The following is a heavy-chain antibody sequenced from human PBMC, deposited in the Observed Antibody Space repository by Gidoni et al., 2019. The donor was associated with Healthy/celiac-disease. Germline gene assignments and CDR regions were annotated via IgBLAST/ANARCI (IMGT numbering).Heavy chain of an antibody. V-gene: IGHV3-33*01. J-gene: IGHJ5*02. Sequence: QVQLVASGGGVVQPGRSLRLSCAASGFPFSSYGMHWVRQAPGKGLEWVAVIWYDGSNKYYADSVKGRFTISRDNSKNTLYLQMNSLRAEDTAVYYCARDEGIAVAGSRWFDPWGQGTLVTVSS. CDR3: ARDEGIAVAGSRWFDP. CDR2: IWYDGSNK. D-gene: IGHD6-19*01. CDR1: GFPFSSYG.